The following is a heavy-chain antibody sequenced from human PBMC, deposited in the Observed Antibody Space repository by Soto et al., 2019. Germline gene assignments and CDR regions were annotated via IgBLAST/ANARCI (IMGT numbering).Heavy chain of an antibody. J-gene: IGHJ6*02. CDR1: GGSFSSYA. CDR3: ASRLRFFEWVETDYGMGV. CDR2: IVPIFGTP. D-gene: IGHD3-3*01. V-gene: IGHV1-69*01. Sequence: QVQLVQSGAEVKKPGSSVKVSCKASGGSFSSYAMRWVRQAPGQGLEWMGGIVPIFGTPNYEQKFQGRVTITAGESTSTGYMELSSLESEDTAVYYCASRLRFFEWVETDYGMGVWRQGTTVTVSS.